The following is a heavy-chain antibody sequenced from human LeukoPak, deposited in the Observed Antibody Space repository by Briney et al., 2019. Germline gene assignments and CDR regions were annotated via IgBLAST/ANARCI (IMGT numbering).Heavy chain of an antibody. CDR3: ARDNYYDSSGYYS. CDR2: IYYSGST. CDR1: GGSISSHY. D-gene: IGHD3-22*01. J-gene: IGHJ4*02. Sequence: PSETLSLTCTVSGGSISSHYWSWIRQPSGKGLEWIGYIYYSGSTNYNPSLKSRVTISVDTSKNQFSLKLSSVTAADTAVYYCARDNYYDSSGYYSWGQGTLVTVSS. V-gene: IGHV4-59*11.